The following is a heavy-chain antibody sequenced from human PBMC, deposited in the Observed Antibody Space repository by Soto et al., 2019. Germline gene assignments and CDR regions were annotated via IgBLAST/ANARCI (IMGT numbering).Heavy chain of an antibody. J-gene: IGHJ4*02. D-gene: IGHD1-1*01. CDR2: CGST. V-gene: IGHV4-59*01. CDR3: AREGRMGTFDY. Sequence: CGSTKYNPSLKSRVTILEDTSKNQFSLKLNSVTAAYTAVYYCAREGRMGTFDYWGQGALVTVSS.